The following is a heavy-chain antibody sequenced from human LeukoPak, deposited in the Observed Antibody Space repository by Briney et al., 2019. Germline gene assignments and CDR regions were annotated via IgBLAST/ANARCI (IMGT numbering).Heavy chain of an antibody. CDR1: GFTFTSSA. CDR3: AADLYSGSYLEYNWFDP. D-gene: IGHD1-26*01. CDR2: IVVGSGNT. J-gene: IGHJ5*02. V-gene: IGHV1-58*02. Sequence: SVKVSCKASGFTFTSSAMQWVRQACGQRLEWIGWIVVGSGNTNYAQKFQERVTITRDMSTSTAYMELSSLRSEDTAVYYCAADLYSGSYLEYNWFDPWGQGTLVTVSS.